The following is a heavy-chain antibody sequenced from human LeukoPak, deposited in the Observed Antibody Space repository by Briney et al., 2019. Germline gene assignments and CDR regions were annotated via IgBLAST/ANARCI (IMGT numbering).Heavy chain of an antibody. CDR2: IRGKAFGETI. CDR3: TRGFTIHMDV. D-gene: IGHD3-3*01. V-gene: IGHV3-49*04. CDR1: GFTFRDYT. Sequence: GGSLRLSCTTSGFTFRDYTVSWVRQAPGKGLEWVGFIRGKAFGETIEYAASVRGRFTISRDDSKSTAYLQMNSLKTEDTAVYYFTRGFTIHMDVWGKGTTVTVSS. J-gene: IGHJ6*03.